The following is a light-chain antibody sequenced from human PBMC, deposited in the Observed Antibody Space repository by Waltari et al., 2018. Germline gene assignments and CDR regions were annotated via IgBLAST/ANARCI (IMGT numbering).Light chain of an antibody. CDR2: EVT. CDR1: SSDIGGYNL. V-gene: IGLV2-23*02. J-gene: IGLJ2*01. CDR3: CSFAGSTTVI. Sequence: QSALTQPASVSGSPGQSITIPCTGTSSDIGGYNLLSWYQQHPGEVPKLMIYEVTKRPSGISNRFSASKSGNTASLTISGLQAEDEADYYCCSFAGSTTVIFGGGTRLTVL.